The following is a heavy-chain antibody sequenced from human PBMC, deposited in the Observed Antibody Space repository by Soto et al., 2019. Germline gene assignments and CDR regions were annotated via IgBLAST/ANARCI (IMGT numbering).Heavy chain of an antibody. D-gene: IGHD5-18*01. J-gene: IGHJ6*02. CDR2: IYYSGST. CDR1: GGSIRSGGYY. CDR3: ARDRLMATAGTARHYSGLDV. V-gene: IGHV4-31*03. Sequence: SDTLSLTCTVSGGSIRSGGYYWSWVRQSPRRGLEWIGNIYYSGSTYYNPSLKSRLTISVDTSKNQFSLNLSSVTAADTAVYYCARDRLMATAGTARHYSGLDVWGQGTTVTVSS.